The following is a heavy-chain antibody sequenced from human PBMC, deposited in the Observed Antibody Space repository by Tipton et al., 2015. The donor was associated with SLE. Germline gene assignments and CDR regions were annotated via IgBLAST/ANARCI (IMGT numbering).Heavy chain of an antibody. J-gene: IGHJ6*03. CDR2: IYYSGST. Sequence: LRLSCTVSGGSINSYYWSWIRQPPGKGLEWIGYIYYSGSTNYNPSLKSRVTISVDTSKNQFSLKLSSVTAADTAVYYCARGTKLGNHYYYYYMDVWGKGTTVTVSS. D-gene: IGHD7-27*01. V-gene: IGHV4-59*01. CDR3: ARGTKLGNHYYYYYMDV. CDR1: GGSINSYY.